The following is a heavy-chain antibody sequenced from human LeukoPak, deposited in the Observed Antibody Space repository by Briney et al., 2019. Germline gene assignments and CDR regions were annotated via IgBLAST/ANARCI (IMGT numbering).Heavy chain of an antibody. CDR2: IIPIFGTA. V-gene: IGHV1-69*06. Sequence: SVKVSCKASGGTFSSYAISWVRQAPGQGLEWMGGIIPIFGTANYAQKFQGRVTITADKSTSTAYMELSSLRSEDTAVYYCARVGQLVSSSYYYMDVWGKGTTVTVSS. CDR1: GGTFSSYA. D-gene: IGHD6-13*01. J-gene: IGHJ6*03. CDR3: ARVGQLVSSSYYYMDV.